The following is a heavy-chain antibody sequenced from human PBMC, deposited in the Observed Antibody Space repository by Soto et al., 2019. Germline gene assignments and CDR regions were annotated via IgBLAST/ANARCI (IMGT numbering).Heavy chain of an antibody. CDR2: IIPNLGVV. J-gene: IGHJ6*03. Sequence: QVQLVQSGAEVKKPGSSVKVSCKASGGTFGSHTISWVRQAPGQGLEWMGRIIPNLGVVKSAQKFQGRVTITADKSTITSYMELNRPRSDDTAVYYCARVKTYYYYYYMDVWGKGTPVTVSS. V-gene: IGHV1-69*02. CDR3: ARVKTYYYYYYMDV. CDR1: GGTFGSHT.